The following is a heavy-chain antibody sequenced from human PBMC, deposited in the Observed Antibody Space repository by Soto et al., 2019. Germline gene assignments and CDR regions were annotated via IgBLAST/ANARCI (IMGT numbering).Heavy chain of an antibody. J-gene: IGHJ3*02. CDR3: ARPQFSGTYHDTFNI. CDR2: VYYSENT. CDR1: GPSISSSTYY. V-gene: IGHV4-39*02. Sequence: PPETLSLTCTVSGPSISSSTYYWGWIRQPPGKGLEWIGSVYYSENTYYNPSLKSRVTISVDTSKNLFSLKLTSVTAADTAMYYCARPQFSGTYHDTFNIWGQGTMVTVSS. D-gene: IGHD1-26*01.